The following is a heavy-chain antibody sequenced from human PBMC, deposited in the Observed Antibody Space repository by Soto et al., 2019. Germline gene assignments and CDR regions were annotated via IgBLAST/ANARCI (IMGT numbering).Heavy chain of an antibody. V-gene: IGHV1-3*01. CDR2: INPDNGHT. CDR1: GYTFTSFA. J-gene: IGHJ4*02. CDR3: ATDPHYYDTTGYCLDN. Sequence: QVQLVQSGAEVKKPGASVKVSCKASGYTFTSFAIHWVRQAPGQRPEWMGWINPDNGHTRYSQKCQGRVTITRDTSASAAYMELSSLRSDDSAVYYCATDPHYYDTTGYCLDNWGQGTLVTVSS. D-gene: IGHD3-22*01.